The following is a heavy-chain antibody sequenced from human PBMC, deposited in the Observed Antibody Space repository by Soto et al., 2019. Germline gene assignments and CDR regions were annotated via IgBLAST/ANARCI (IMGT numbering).Heavy chain of an antibody. Sequence: QVPLQQWGAGLLKPSETLSLTCAVYGGSFTGYYWTWIRQTPGKGLEWIGEINYRGSTYYNPSLESRITMAVDTSKNQFSLKLSSVTAADTAVYFCVRGQPHRITIFEVVIRSYDYGMDVWGQGTTVTVSS. CDR2: INYRGST. V-gene: IGHV4-34*01. CDR3: VRGQPHRITIFEVVIRSYDYGMDV. J-gene: IGHJ6*02. CDR1: GGSFTGYY. D-gene: IGHD3-3*01.